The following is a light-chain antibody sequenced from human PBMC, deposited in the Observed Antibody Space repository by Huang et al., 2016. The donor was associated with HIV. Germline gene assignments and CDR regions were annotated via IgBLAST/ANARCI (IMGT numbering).Light chain of an antibody. CDR3: MQGSHWPPT. J-gene: IGKJ3*01. CDR2: KVS. Sequence: DVVMTQSPLSLPVTLGQPASISCRSSESLVYSDGNTYLNWFQQRPGQSPRRLIYKVSIRESGVPDRFGGSGSGTNFTLKISRVEAEDVGIYYCMQGSHWPPTFGPGTKVDFK. CDR1: ESLVYSDGNTY. V-gene: IGKV2-30*01.